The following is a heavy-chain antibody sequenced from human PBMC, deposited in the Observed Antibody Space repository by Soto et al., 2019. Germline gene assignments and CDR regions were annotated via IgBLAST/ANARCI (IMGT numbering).Heavy chain of an antibody. J-gene: IGHJ6*02. CDR2: ISACNGNT. V-gene: IGHV1-18*01. Sequence: ASVKVSCKASGYTFTSYGISWVRQAPGQGLEWMGWISACNGNTNHAQKLQGRVTMTTDTSTSTAYMELRSLRSDDTAVYYCARDYYDSSGYYGYYYYGMDVWGQGTTVTVSS. CDR3: ARDYYDSSGYYGYYYYGMDV. D-gene: IGHD3-22*01. CDR1: GYTFTSYG.